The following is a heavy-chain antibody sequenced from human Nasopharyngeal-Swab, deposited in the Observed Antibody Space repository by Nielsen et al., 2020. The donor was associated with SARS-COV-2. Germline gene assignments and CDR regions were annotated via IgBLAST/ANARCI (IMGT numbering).Heavy chain of an antibody. Sequence: SETLSLTCAVSGGSISSSNWWSWVRQPPGKGLEWIGEIYHSGSTNYNPSLKSRVTISVDKSKNQFSLKLSSVTAADTAVYYCAREYSSSWYRGFDYWGQGTLVTVSS. D-gene: IGHD6-13*01. CDR3: AREYSSSWYRGFDY. V-gene: IGHV4-4*02. J-gene: IGHJ4*02. CDR1: GGSISSSNW. CDR2: IYHSGST.